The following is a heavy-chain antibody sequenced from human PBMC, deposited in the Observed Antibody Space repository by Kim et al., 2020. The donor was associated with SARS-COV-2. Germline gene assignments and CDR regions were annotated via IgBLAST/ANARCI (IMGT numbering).Heavy chain of an antibody. CDR3: ASRKFVPNWFDP. D-gene: IGHD6-6*01. V-gene: IGHV4-34*01. Sequence: TSTPSLKSRVTISVDTSKNQFSLKLSSVTAADTAVYYCASRKFVPNWFDPWGQGTLVTVSS. J-gene: IGHJ5*02.